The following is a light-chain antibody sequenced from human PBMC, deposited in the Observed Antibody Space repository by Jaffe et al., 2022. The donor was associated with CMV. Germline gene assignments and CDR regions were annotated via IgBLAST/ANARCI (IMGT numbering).Light chain of an antibody. CDR2: DVT. Sequence: QSALTQPASMSGSPGQSITISCTGTSRDVGGFDYVSWYQQHPGKAPKLLIYDVTDRPSGISNRFSGSKSGNTASLTISGLQAADEADYYCSSYTGSSTLVFGTGTKVTVL. CDR3: SSYTGSSTLV. V-gene: IGLV2-14*03. CDR1: SRDVGGFDY. J-gene: IGLJ1*01.